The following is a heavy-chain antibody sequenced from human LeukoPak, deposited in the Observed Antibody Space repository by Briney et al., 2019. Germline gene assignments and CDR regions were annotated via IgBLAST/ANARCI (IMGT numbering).Heavy chain of an antibody. CDR3: AKESSTWYDY. CDR2: ISSSGSTI. V-gene: IGHV3-48*03. D-gene: IGHD6-13*01. J-gene: IGHJ4*02. Sequence: HAGGSLRLSCAASGFTFSSYEMNWVRQAPGKGLEWVSYISSSGSTIYYADSVKGRVTISRDNSKNTLYLQMNSLRAEDTAVFYCAKESSTWYDYWGQGTLVTVSS. CDR1: GFTFSSYE.